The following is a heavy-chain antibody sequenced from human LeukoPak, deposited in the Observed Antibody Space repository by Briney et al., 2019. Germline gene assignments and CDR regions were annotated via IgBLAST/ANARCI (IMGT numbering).Heavy chain of an antibody. J-gene: IGHJ4*02. D-gene: IGHD3-3*01. CDR1: GYTFTGYY. CDR3: ARTSTYYDFWSGYGY. Sequence: GASVKVSCKASGYTFTGYYMHWVRQAPGQGLEWMGWINPNSGGTNYAQKFQGRVTMNRDTSISTAYMELSRLRSDDTAVYYCARTSTYYDFWSGYGYWGQGTLVTVS. V-gene: IGHV1-2*02. CDR2: INPNSGGT.